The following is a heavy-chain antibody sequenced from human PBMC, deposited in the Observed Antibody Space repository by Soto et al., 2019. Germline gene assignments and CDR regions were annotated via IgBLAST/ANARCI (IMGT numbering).Heavy chain of an antibody. CDR2: IYYSGST. V-gene: IGHV4-59*08. Sequence: QVQLQESGPGLVKPSETLALTCTVSGGSISSYYWGWIRQPPGKGLEWIGYIYYSGSTKYNPSLESRVTISVDMSKSKFFLMLGSVTAADTAVYYCARLAGTYPLYSFYSYMDVWGKGTTVTVSS. CDR1: GGSISSYY. J-gene: IGHJ6*03. CDR3: ARLAGTYPLYSFYSYMDV. D-gene: IGHD3-10*01.